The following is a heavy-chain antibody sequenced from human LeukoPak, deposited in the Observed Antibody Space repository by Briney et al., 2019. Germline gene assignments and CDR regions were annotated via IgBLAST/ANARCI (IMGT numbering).Heavy chain of an antibody. D-gene: IGHD2-15*01. CDR3: ARDGRYCSGGSCYAPFGY. CDR2: ISSSSSFI. Sequence: GGSLRLSCAASGFTFSSYSMNWVRQAPGKGLEWVSSISSSSSFIYYADSVKGRFTISRDNAKNSLYLQMNSLRAEDTAVYYCARDGRYCSGGSCYAPFGYWGQGTLVTVSS. CDR1: GFTFSSYS. V-gene: IGHV3-21*01. J-gene: IGHJ4*02.